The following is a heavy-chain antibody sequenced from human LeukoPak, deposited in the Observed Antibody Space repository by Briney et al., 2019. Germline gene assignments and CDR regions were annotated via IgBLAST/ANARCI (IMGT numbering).Heavy chain of an antibody. CDR3: AKPNGGSGYDYPFDY. CDR2: ISGSGGST. V-gene: IGHV3-23*01. D-gene: IGHD5-12*01. Sequence: GGTLRLSCAASGFTFSSYGMSWVRQAPGKGLEWVSAISGSGGSTYYADSVKGRFTISRDNSKNTLYLQMNSLRAEDTAVYYCAKPNGGSGYDYPFDYWGQGTLVTVSS. CDR1: GFTFSSYG. J-gene: IGHJ4*02.